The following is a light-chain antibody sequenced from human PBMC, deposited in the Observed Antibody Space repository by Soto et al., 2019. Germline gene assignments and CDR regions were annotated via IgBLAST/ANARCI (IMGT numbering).Light chain of an antibody. CDR3: QQYSSYWT. J-gene: IGKJ1*01. V-gene: IGKV1-5*01. Sequence: DIQMTQSPSTLSASVGDRVTITCRASQSISSWLAWYQQKPGKAPKFLIYDASNLESGVPSRFSDSRSGTELPLTISSLQPDDFATYYCQQYSSYWTFGQGTKVEIK. CDR2: DAS. CDR1: QSISSW.